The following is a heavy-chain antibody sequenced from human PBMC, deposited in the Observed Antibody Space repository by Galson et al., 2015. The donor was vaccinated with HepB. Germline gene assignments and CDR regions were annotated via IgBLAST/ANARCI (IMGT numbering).Heavy chain of an antibody. CDR3: AKEISCSSTSCYGGFDY. J-gene: IGHJ4*02. V-gene: IGHV3-9*03. CDR1: GFTFDDYA. D-gene: IGHD2-2*01. CDR2: INWNSGSI. Sequence: SLRLSCAASGFTFDDYAMYWVRQAPGKGLEWVSSINWNSGSIVYADSVKGRFTISRDNAKNSLYLQMNSLRAEDIALYYCAKEISCSSTSCYGGFDYWGQGTPVTVSS.